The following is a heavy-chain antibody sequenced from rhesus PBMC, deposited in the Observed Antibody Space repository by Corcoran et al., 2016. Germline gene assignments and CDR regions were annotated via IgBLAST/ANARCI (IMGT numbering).Heavy chain of an antibody. CDR1: GYSISSGYY. D-gene: IGHD5-42*01. J-gene: IGHJ2*01. CDR2: IYVSGGSN. V-gene: IGHV4S14*01. CDR3: ARVGSSWSEWDTVGTEWYFDL. Sequence: QVQLQESGPGLVKPSETLSLTCAVSGYSISSGYYWGWIRQPPGKGLEWIGSIYVSGGSNYLNPSLKSRVTLSVDTSTNQFSLKLSSVTAADTAVYYCARVGSSWSEWDTVGTEWYFDLWGPGTPITISS.